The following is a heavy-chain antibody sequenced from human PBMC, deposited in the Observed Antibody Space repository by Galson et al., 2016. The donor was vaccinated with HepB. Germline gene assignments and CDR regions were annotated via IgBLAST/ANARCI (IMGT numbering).Heavy chain of an antibody. Sequence: SETLSLTCAVFGESFSGYYWSWVRQPPGKGLEWIGEINHSGDTTYSPPLKTRVTISIDKSEDQFSLKLSSVTAADTAVYYCARGEIASRLDYWGPGSLVTVSS. CDR1: GESFSGYY. D-gene: IGHD6-6*01. CDR2: INHSGDT. V-gene: IGHV4-34*01. CDR3: ARGEIASRLDY. J-gene: IGHJ4*02.